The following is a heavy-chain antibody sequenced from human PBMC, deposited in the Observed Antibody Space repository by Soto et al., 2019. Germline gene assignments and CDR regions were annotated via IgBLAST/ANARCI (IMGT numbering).Heavy chain of an antibody. V-gene: IGHV1-8*01. Sequence: ASVKVSCKASGYTFTSYDINWVRQATGQGLEWMGWMNPNSGNTGYAQKFQGRVTMTRNTSISTAYMELSSLRSEDTAVYYCANAYCTNGVCYTGSWFDPWGQGTLVTVSS. CDR1: GYTFTSYD. CDR3: ANAYCTNGVCYTGSWFDP. D-gene: IGHD2-8*01. CDR2: MNPNSGNT. J-gene: IGHJ5*02.